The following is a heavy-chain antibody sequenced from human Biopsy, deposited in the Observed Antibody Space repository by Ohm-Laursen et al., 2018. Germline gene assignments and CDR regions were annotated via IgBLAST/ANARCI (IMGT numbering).Heavy chain of an antibody. J-gene: IGHJ6*02. Sequence: GSLRLSCAASGFTLSSYSMNWVRQTPGKGLEWVSTISSSSDNIYYVDSVKGRFTISRDNAKNSLYLQMNSLRAGDTAVYYCARARDYYDSSGYYYGYYYYNMDVWGQGTTVTVSS. CDR2: ISSSSDNI. D-gene: IGHD3-22*01. CDR1: GFTLSSYS. CDR3: ARARDYYDSSGYYYGYYYYNMDV. V-gene: IGHV3-21*01.